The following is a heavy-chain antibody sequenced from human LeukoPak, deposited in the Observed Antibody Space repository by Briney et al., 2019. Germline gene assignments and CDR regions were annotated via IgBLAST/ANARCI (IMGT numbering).Heavy chain of an antibody. D-gene: IGHD4-17*01. Sequence: GGSLRVSCAASGFTFSSYSMNWVRQAPGKGLEWVSSISSSSYIYYADSVKGRFTISRDNAKNSLYLQMNSLRAEDTAVYYCARVPSHDYGEWGQGTLVTVSS. CDR1: GFTFSSYS. CDR3: ARVPSHDYGE. V-gene: IGHV3-21*01. CDR2: ISSSSYI. J-gene: IGHJ4*02.